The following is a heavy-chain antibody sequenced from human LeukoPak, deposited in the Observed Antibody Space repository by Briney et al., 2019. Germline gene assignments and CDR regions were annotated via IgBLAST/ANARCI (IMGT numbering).Heavy chain of an antibody. V-gene: IGHV1-18*01. CDR3: ARGGRNGYYYYMDV. J-gene: IGHJ6*03. CDR2: ISAYNGNT. D-gene: IGHD1-26*01. Sequence: ASVKVSCKAPGYTFTSYGISWVRQAPGQGLEWMGWISAYNGNTNYAQKLQGGVTMTTDTSTSTAYMELSRLRSDDTAVYYCARGGRNGYYYYMDVWGEGTTVTVSS. CDR1: GYTFTSYG.